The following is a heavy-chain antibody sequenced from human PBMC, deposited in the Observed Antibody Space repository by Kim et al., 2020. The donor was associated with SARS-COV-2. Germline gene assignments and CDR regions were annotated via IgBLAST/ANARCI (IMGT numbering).Heavy chain of an antibody. CDR1: GFTFSKYA. CDR3: AKDRSAFGEYTLNIDAFDI. Sequence: GGSLRLSCATSGFTFSKYAMNWVRQVPGKGPEWVSAISGTAGRTYYPDSVKGRLTISRDNSKNTLYLQMNSLRAEDTAVYYCAKDRSAFGEYTLNIDAFDIWGPGTMVTVSS. CDR2: ISGTAGRT. J-gene: IGHJ3*02. V-gene: IGHV3-23*01. D-gene: IGHD3-10*01.